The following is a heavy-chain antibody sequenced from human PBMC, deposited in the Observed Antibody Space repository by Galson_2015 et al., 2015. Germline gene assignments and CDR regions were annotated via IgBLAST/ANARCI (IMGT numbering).Heavy chain of an antibody. J-gene: IGHJ4*02. CDR3: GRVPNRWYHPYYFDY. Sequence: SLRLSCAASGFTFSNYGMHWVRQAPCKGLEWVAIISYDGSNKYYADSVQGRFTISRDNSKNTLYLQMNSLRAEDTAVYYCGRVPNRWYHPYYFDYWGQGTLVTVSS. D-gene: IGHD6-13*01. CDR1: GFTFSNYG. CDR2: ISYDGSNK. V-gene: IGHV3-30*03.